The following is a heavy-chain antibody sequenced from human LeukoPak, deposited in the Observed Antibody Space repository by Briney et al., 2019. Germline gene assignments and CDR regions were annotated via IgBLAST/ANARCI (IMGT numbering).Heavy chain of an antibody. D-gene: IGHD5-18*01. CDR3: AKGSRGYSYGNWFDS. CDR1: GFTFSNYA. V-gene: IGHV3-23*01. CDR2: ISDSGANT. Sequence: GSLRLSCAASGFTFSNYAMSWVRQAPGKGLEWVSIISDSGANTKYADSVRGRFTISRDNSSNTLFLQMDSLRAEDTAVYNCAKGSRGYSYGNWFDSWGQGTLVTVSS. J-gene: IGHJ5*01.